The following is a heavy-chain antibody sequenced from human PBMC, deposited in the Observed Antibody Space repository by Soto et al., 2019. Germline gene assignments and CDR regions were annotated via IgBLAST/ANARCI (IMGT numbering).Heavy chain of an antibody. CDR1: GDSVSSNSAG. D-gene: IGHD1-26*01. V-gene: IGHV6-1*01. CDR2: TYYRSKWYY. Sequence: SQTLSLTCAITGDSVSSNSAGWSWVRQSPSRGLEWLGRTYYRSKWYYEYAVSVRGRITINPDTSKNQYSLQLNSVTPEDTAVNFCARGEQYSGRIFDYWGRGTLVTVSS. J-gene: IGHJ4*01. CDR3: ARGEQYSGRIFDY.